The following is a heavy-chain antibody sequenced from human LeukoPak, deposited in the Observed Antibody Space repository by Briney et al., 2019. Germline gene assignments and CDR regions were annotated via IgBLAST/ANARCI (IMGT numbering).Heavy chain of an antibody. D-gene: IGHD5-18*01. Sequence: SETLSLTCAVEGGSFSGYYWSWIRQPPGKGLEWIGEINHGGITTYNPSLRSRVSISIDTSKMQFPLKLRAVTAADRAVYYCARGLRGYSYGNWFDPWGQGTLVTVSS. J-gene: IGHJ5*02. CDR1: GGSFSGYY. CDR2: INHGGIT. V-gene: IGHV4-34*01. CDR3: ARGLRGYSYGNWFDP.